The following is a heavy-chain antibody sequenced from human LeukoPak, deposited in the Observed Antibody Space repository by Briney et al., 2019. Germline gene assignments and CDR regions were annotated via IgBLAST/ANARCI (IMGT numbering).Heavy chain of an antibody. D-gene: IGHD3-9*01. V-gene: IGHV3-7*01. Sequence: GGSLRLSCAASGFTFSSYWMSWVRQAPGKGLEWVANIKQDGSEKYYVDSVKGRFTISRDNAKNSLYLQMNSLRAEDTAVYYCAKAPLYYDILTGYYAPGWFDPWGQGTLVTVSS. CDR3: AKAPLYYDILTGYYAPGWFDP. CDR2: IKQDGSEK. CDR1: GFTFSSYW. J-gene: IGHJ5*02.